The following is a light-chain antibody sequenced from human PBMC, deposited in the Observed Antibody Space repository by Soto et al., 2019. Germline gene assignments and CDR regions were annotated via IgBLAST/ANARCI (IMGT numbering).Light chain of an antibody. V-gene: IGKV3-15*01. Sequence: EIVMTQSPATLSVSPGERATLSCRASQSVSSNLAWYPQKPGQAPRLLIHGASTRATGIPSRFSGSGSGTEFTLTISSLQSEDFAVYYCQQYNNWRTFGQGTKVEIK. CDR3: QQYNNWRT. J-gene: IGKJ1*01. CDR2: GAS. CDR1: QSVSSN.